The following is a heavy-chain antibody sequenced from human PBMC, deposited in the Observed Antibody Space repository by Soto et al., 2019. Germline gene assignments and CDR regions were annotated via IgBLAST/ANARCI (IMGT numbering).Heavy chain of an antibody. V-gene: IGHV4-39*01. CDR1: GGSISSSSYY. Sequence: PSETLYLTCTVSGGSISSSSYYWGWIRQPPGKGLEWIGSIYYSGSTYYNPSLKSRVTISVDTSKNQFSLKLSSVTAADTAVYYCARRAYCGGDCYSIPFFDYWGQGTLVTVSS. CDR3: ARRAYCGGDCYSIPFFDY. J-gene: IGHJ4*02. D-gene: IGHD2-21*02. CDR2: IYYSGST.